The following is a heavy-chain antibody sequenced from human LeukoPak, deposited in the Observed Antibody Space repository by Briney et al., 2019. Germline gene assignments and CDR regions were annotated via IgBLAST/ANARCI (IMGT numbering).Heavy chain of an antibody. CDR2: IIPIFGTA. V-gene: IGHV1-69*05. D-gene: IGHD1-26*01. CDR3: ARAGYVGATESFDY. Sequence: PGSSVKVSCKASGGTFSSYAISWVRQAPGQGLEWMGGIIPIFGTANYAQKFQGRVTITTDESTSTAYMELSSLRSDDTAVYYCARAGYVGATESFDYWGQGTLVTVSS. CDR1: GGTFSSYA. J-gene: IGHJ4*02.